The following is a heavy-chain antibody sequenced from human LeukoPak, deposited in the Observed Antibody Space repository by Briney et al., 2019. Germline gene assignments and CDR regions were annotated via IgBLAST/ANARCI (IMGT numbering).Heavy chain of an antibody. CDR2: IYTSGST. D-gene: IGHD6-13*01. J-gene: IGHJ4*02. CDR3: ARDKIAAAAPFDS. CDR1: GGSISSYY. Sequence: SETLSLTCTVSGGSISSYYWGWIRQPAGKGLEWIGRIYTSGSTNYNPSLKSRVTMSVDTSKNQFSLKLSSVTAADTAVYYCARDKIAAAAPFDSWGRGTLCSVSS. V-gene: IGHV4-4*07.